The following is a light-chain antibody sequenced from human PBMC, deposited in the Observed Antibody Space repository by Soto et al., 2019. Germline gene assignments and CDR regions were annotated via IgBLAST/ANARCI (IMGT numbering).Light chain of an antibody. CDR3: SLSYSDIRV. Sequence: QAVVTQEPSLTVSPGGTVTLTCGSSNGAVTTGHYPYWFQQKPGQAPRTLIYDTNNKHTWTPARFSGSLLGSQPALTLSGAQPEDEADYYCSLSYSDIRVFGGGNKQTVL. CDR1: NGAVTTGHY. CDR2: DTN. V-gene: IGLV7-46*01. J-gene: IGLJ2*01.